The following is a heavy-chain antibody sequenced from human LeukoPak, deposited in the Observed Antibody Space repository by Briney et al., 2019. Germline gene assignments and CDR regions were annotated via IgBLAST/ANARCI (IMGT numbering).Heavy chain of an antibody. Sequence: ASVKVSCKASGGTFSSYAISWVRQAPGQGLEWMGGIIPIFGTANYAQKFQGRVTITTDESTSTAYMELSSLRSEDTAVYYCARVDGDYGLGYWGQGTLATVSS. V-gene: IGHV1-69*05. CDR3: ARVDGDYGLGY. CDR2: IIPIFGTA. D-gene: IGHD4-17*01. J-gene: IGHJ4*02. CDR1: GGTFSSYA.